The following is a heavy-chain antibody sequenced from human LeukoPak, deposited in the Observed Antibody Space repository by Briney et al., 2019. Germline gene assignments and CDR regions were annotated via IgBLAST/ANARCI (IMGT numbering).Heavy chain of an antibody. J-gene: IGHJ4*02. CDR1: GFTFSSYG. CDR3: AKDGYNPFDY. Sequence: PGGSLRLSCAASGFTFSSYGMRWVRQAPGKGLEWVAVIPYDGSNKYYADSVKGRFTISRDNSKNTLYLQMNSLRAEDTAVYYCAKDGYNPFDYWGQGTLVTVSS. V-gene: IGHV3-30*18. CDR2: IPYDGSNK. D-gene: IGHD5-24*01.